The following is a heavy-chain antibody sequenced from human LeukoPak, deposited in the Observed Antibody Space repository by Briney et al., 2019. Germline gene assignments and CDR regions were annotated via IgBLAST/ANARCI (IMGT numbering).Heavy chain of an antibody. V-gene: IGHV3-23*01. D-gene: IGHD4-17*01. J-gene: IGHJ4*02. Sequence: GGSLRLSCAASGFAFSSYAMSWVRQAPGKGLEWVSAISGSGGSTYYADSVKGRFTISRDNSKNTLYLQMNSLRAEDTAVYYCAKGRKRTTVTTFDYWGQGTLVTVSS. CDR3: AKGRKRTTVTTFDY. CDR1: GFAFSSYA. CDR2: ISGSGGST.